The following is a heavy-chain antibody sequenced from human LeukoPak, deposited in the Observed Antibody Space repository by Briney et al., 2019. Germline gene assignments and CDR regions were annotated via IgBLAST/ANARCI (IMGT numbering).Heavy chain of an antibody. J-gene: IGHJ4*02. D-gene: IGHD2-15*01. V-gene: IGHV4-59*01. CDR3: ARDWGRYCSGGSCYEYYFDY. CDR2: IYYSGST. CDR1: GGSISSYY. Sequence: KLSETLSLTCTVSGGSISSYYWSWIRQPPGKGLEWIGYIYYSGSTNYNPSLKSRVTISVDTSKNQFSLKLSSVTAADTAVYHCARDWGRYCSGGSCYEYYFDYWGQGTLVTVSS.